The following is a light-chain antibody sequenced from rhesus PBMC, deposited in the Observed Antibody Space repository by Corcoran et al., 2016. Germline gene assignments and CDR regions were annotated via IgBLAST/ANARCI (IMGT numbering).Light chain of an antibody. CDR2: KAS. CDR1: ENVNNY. V-gene: IGKV1-74*01. J-gene: IGKJ3*01. Sequence: DIQMTQSPSSLSASVGDRVTITCRPSENVNNYLNWYQQKPGKAPKLLIYKASHFQSGVQSRFSGRGSGTDYTFTISSLQSEDVATYYCQHNYGTPFTFGPGTKLDIK. CDR3: QHNYGTPFT.